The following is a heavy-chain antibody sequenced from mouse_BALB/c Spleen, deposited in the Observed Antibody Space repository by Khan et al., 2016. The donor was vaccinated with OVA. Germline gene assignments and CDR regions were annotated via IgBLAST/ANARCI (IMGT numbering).Heavy chain of an antibody. CDR3: ARYRYDGDWYFDV. Sequence: QIQLVQSGPELKKPGETVKISCKASGYTFTNYGMNWVKQAPGKGLKWMGWINTYTGEPTYADDFKGRFAFSLETSASTAYLQINNLKNEDTATDFCARYRYDGDWYFDVWGAGTTVTVSS. V-gene: IGHV9-3-1*01. J-gene: IGHJ1*01. CDR2: INTYTGEP. CDR1: GYTFTNYG. D-gene: IGHD2-14*01.